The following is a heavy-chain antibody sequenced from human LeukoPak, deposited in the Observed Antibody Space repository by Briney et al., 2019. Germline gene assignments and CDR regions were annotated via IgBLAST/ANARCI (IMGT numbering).Heavy chain of an antibody. CDR1: GVSISGYY. J-gene: IGHJ3*02. CDR3: ARAGAWGAFDI. V-gene: IGHV4-59*01. CDR2: IYYSGST. D-gene: IGHD3-10*01. Sequence: NPSETLSLTCTVSGVSISGYYWSWIRQPPGKGLEWIGYIYYSGSTNYNPSLKSRVTISVDTSKNQFSLKLSSVTAADTAVYYCARAGAWGAFDIWGQGIMVTVSS.